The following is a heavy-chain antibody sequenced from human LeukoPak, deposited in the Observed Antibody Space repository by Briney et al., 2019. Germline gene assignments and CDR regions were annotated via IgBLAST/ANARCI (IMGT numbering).Heavy chain of an antibody. V-gene: IGHV3-48*03. CDR2: ISSSGSTI. D-gene: IGHD1-26*01. Sequence: GGSLRLSCAASGFTFSSYEMDWVRQAPGKGLEWVSYISSSGSTIYYADSVKGRFTISRDNAKNSLYLQMNSLRAEDTAVYYCARVRVGATMEIWGQGTLVTVSS. CDR3: ARVRVGATMEI. CDR1: GFTFSSYE. J-gene: IGHJ4*02.